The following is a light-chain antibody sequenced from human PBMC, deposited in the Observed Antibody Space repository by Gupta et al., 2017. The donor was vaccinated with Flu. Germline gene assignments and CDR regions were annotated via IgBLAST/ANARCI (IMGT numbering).Light chain of an antibody. CDR1: STNIGINT. V-gene: IGLV1-44*01. CDR3: AAWDNSLNGWV. Sequence: RVTISCSGSSTNIGINTVNWFQQLPGAAPKLLIYSNNQRPSGVPDRFSGSKSGTSASLAISGLQAEDEADYYCAAWDNSLNGWVFGGGTKLTVL. CDR2: SNN. J-gene: IGLJ3*02.